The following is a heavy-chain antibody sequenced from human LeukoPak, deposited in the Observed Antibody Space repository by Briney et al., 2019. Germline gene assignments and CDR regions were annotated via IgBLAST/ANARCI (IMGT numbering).Heavy chain of an antibody. CDR1: GYTFTSYG. V-gene: IGHV1-18*01. CDR2: ISAYNGNT. Sequence: ASVKVSCKASGYTFTSYGISWVRQAPGQGLEWMGLISAYNGNTNYAQKLQGRVTMTTDTSTSTAYMELRSLRSDDTAVYYCARDRPFMFSGATLDYWGQGTLVTVSS. D-gene: IGHD1-26*01. CDR3: ARDRPFMFSGATLDY. J-gene: IGHJ4*02.